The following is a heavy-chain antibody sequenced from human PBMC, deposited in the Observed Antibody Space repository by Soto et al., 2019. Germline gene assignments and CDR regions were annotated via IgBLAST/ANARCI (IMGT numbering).Heavy chain of an antibody. CDR2: ITAYNGNT. CDR3: AREGPNHRLS. D-gene: IGHD3-16*01. V-gene: IGHV1-18*01. Sequence: ASVKVSCKASSYTFTSYGFSWVRQAPGQGFERMGWITAYNGNTKYAQKWQGRVTMATDTSTRTAYMELRSLRSDDTAVYYCAREGPNHRLSWGQGTLVTVSS. J-gene: IGHJ5*02. CDR1: SYTFTSYG.